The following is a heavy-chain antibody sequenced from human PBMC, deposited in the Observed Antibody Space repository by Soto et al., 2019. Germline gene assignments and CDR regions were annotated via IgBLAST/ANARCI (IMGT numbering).Heavy chain of an antibody. CDR1: GGTFSCYT. D-gene: IGHD4-17*01. CDR2: IIPIFGTA. J-gene: IGHJ6*02. V-gene: IGHV1-69*13. CDR3: ARVMTTVTFYGMDV. Sequence: GASVKVSCKASGGTFSCYTISWVRQAPGQGLEWMGGIIPIFGTANYAQKFQGRVTITADESTSTAYMELSSLRSEDTAVYYCARVMTTVTFYGMDVWGQAITVTASS.